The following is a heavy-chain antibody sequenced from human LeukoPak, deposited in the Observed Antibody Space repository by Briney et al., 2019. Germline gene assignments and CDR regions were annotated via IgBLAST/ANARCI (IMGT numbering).Heavy chain of an antibody. CDR2: IYHSGSA. V-gene: IGHV4-4*02. CDR3: ARDVGTALVTGDY. Sequence: SGTLSLTCGVSGGSISSNNWWSWVRQPPGQGLEWIGEIYHSGSANYNPSLKSRVTISVDKSKNQLSLKLIPVTAADTAVYYCARDVGTALVTGDYWGQGTLVTVSS. J-gene: IGHJ4*02. D-gene: IGHD5-18*01. CDR1: GGSISSNNW.